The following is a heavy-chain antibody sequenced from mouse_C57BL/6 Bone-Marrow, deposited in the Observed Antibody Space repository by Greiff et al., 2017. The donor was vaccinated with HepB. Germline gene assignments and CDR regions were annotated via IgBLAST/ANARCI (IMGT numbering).Heavy chain of an antibody. CDR3: ARGWLRRGTWFAY. CDR2: ISSGSSTI. J-gene: IGHJ3*01. Sequence: EVQLVESGGGLVKPGGSLKLSCAASGFTFSDYGMHWVRQAPEKGLEWVAYISSGSSTIYYADTVKGRFTISRDNAKNTLFLQMTSLRSEDTAMYYCARGWLRRGTWFAYWGQGTRVTVSA. V-gene: IGHV5-17*01. D-gene: IGHD2-2*01. CDR1: GFTFSDYG.